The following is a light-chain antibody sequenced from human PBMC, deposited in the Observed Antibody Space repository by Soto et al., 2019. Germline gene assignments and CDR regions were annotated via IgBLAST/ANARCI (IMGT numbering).Light chain of an antibody. J-gene: IGLJ1*01. CDR2: DVS. V-gene: IGLV2-14*01. CDR3: SSYTSSNPYV. CDR1: SSDVGGYNY. Sequence: QSALTQPASVSGSPGQSITISCTGTSSDVGGYNYVSWYQQHPGKAPQLMIYDVSNRPSGVSNRFSGSKSGNTASLTISGLQAEDEADYYCSSYTSSNPYVFGTGTKVNVL.